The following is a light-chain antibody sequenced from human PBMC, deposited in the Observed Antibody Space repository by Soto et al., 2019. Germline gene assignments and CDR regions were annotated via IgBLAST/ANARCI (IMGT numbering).Light chain of an antibody. J-gene: IGKJ1*01. CDR1: QSINNR. V-gene: IGKV1-5*03. Sequence: DIQMTQSPSTLSASVGDRVTITCRASQSINNRLVWYQQKPGIAPILLIYKASSLQSGVPSRFSDSGSGTEFNFTISSLQPADFATYYCQQYNTYPWTFGHGTKVEI. CDR2: KAS. CDR3: QQYNTYPWT.